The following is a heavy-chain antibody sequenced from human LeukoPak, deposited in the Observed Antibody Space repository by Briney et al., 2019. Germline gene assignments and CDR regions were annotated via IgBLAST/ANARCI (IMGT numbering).Heavy chain of an antibody. CDR3: ARPTPVGYYGPAEGAFDI. Sequence: PGGSLRLSCAASGFTFSSYSMNWVRQAPGKGLEWVSSISSSSSYIYYADSVKGRFTISRDNAKNSLYLQMNSLRAEDTAVYYCARPTPVGYYGPAEGAFDIWGQGTMVTVSS. V-gene: IGHV3-21*01. CDR2: ISSSSSYI. D-gene: IGHD3-10*01. CDR1: GFTFSSYS. J-gene: IGHJ3*02.